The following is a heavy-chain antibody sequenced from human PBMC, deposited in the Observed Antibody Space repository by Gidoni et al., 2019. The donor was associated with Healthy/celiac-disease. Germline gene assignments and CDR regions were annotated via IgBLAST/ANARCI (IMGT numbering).Heavy chain of an antibody. CDR3: ARVSSTRFVTDY. CDR2: INPNSVGT. D-gene: IGHD2-2*01. J-gene: IGHJ4*02. V-gene: IGHV1-2*07. CDR1: GYTFTGYY. Sequence: QVQLVQSGAEVKKPGASVKVSCKASGYTFTGYYMHWVRQAPGQGLEWMGWINPNSVGTNYAHKFQGRVTMTRDTSISTAYMELSRLRSDDTAVYYGARVSSTRFVTDYWGQGTLVTVSS.